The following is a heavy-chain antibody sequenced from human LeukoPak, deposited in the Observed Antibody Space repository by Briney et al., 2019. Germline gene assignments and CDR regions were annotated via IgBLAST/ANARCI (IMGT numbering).Heavy chain of an antibody. CDR3: ARNSDTMIENYFDY. D-gene: IGHD3-22*01. CDR1: GGTFISYV. Sequence: SVKVSCKASGGTFISYVISWVRQAPGQGLEWMGGIIPIFGTANYAQKFQGRVTITTDESTSTAHMELSSLRSEDTAVYYCARNSDTMIENYFDYWGQGTLVTVSS. CDR2: IIPIFGTA. V-gene: IGHV1-69*05. J-gene: IGHJ4*02.